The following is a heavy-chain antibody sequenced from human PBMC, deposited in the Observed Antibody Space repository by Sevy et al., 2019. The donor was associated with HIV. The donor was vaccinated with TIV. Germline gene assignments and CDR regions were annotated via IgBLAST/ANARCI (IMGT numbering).Heavy chain of an antibody. CDR3: ARAYCSGGSFYSLAY. Sequence: ASVKVSCKASGYTFTSYRITWVRQAPGQGLEWMGWVSAHNGDTNYAQKLQGRVTMTTDTSTSTAYMELRTLRSDDTAVYYCARAYCSGGSFYSLAYWGQGTLVTVSS. V-gene: IGHV1-18*01. CDR1: GYTFTSYR. CDR2: VSAHNGDT. J-gene: IGHJ4*02. D-gene: IGHD2-15*01.